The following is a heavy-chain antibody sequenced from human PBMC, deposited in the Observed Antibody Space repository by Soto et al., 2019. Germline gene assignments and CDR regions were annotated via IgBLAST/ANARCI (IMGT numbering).Heavy chain of an antibody. CDR3: ARDAGDSSGWYNYYYGMDV. J-gene: IGHJ6*02. CDR2: ISSSSTTI. Sequence: LRLSCAASGFTFSSYSMNWVRQAPGKGLEWVSYISSSSTTINYADSVKGRFTISRDNVKNSLYLQMNSLRDEDTAVYYCARDAGDSSGWYNYYYGMDVWGQGTTVTVSS. V-gene: IGHV3-48*02. D-gene: IGHD6-19*01. CDR1: GFTFSSYS.